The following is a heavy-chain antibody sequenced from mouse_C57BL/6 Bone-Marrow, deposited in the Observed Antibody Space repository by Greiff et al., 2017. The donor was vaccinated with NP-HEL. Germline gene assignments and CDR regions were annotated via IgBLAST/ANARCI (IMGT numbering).Heavy chain of an antibody. Sequence: VKLQQPGAELVKPGASVKLSCKASGYTFTSYWMHWVKQRPGQGLEWIGMIHPNSGSTNYNEKFKSKATLTVDKYSSTAYMQLSSLTSEDSAVYYCAKVSTMVTTDPRCYEDYWGQGTSVTVSS. CDR1: GYTFTSYW. D-gene: IGHD2-2*01. V-gene: IGHV1-64*01. CDR3: AKVSTMVTTDPRCYEDY. J-gene: IGHJ4*01. CDR2: IHPNSGST.